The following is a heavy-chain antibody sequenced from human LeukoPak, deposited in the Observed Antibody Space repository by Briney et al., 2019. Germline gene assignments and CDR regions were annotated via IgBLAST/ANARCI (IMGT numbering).Heavy chain of an antibody. V-gene: IGHV3-15*01. CDR1: GFTFSNAW. D-gene: IGHD6-19*01. CDR3: ARGSGSGWYNWFDP. J-gene: IGHJ5*02. CDR2: INSKTDGGTT. Sequence: GGSLRLSCAASGFTFSNAWMSWVRQAPGKGLEWVGRINSKTDGGTTDYAAPVKGRFTISRDDSKNTLYLQMNSLRAEDTAVYYCARGSGSGWYNWFDPWGQGTLVTVFS.